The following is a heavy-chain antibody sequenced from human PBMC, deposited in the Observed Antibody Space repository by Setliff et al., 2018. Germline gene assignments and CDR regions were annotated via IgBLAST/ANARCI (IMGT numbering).Heavy chain of an antibody. V-gene: IGHV5-51*01. CDR3: ARRGWGSSSGDCYSPKGCYYYYMDV. CDR1: GYSFTKYW. D-gene: IGHD2-21*02. J-gene: IGHJ6*03. CDR2: IDPADSDT. Sequence: GASLKLSCKAAGYSFTKYWIGWVRQMPGKGLEWMGIIDPADSDTTYSPSFQGQVTISADKSIGTAYLQWSSLKASDTAIYYCARRGWGSSSGDCYSPKGCYYYYMDVWGKGTTVTVSS.